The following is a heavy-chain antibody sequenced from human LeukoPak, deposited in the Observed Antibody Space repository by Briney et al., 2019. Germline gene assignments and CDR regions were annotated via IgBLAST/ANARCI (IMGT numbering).Heavy chain of an antibody. Sequence: SETLSLTCAVSGDSISRYYWSWIRQPPGKGLVYIGYIYSSGATNYSPSLASRVTISLDTSKNHFSLELSAVTAADTAVYYCARGRDDLLRYFYLDVWGKGTTVTVSS. V-gene: IGHV4-59*01. J-gene: IGHJ6*03. D-gene: IGHD3-9*01. CDR1: GDSISRYY. CDR3: ARGRDDLLRYFYLDV. CDR2: IYSSGAT.